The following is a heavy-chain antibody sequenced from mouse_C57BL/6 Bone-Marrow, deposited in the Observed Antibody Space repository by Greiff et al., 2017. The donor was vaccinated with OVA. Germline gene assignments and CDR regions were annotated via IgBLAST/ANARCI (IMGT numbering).Heavy chain of an antibody. J-gene: IGHJ2*01. D-gene: IGHD2-10*02. CDR2: ISYDGSN. CDR1: GYSITSGYY. Sequence: ESGPGLVKPSQSLSLTCSVTGYSITSGYYWNWIRQFPGNKLEWMGYISYDGSNNYNPTLKNRISITRDTSTNQFFLKLNSVTTVDTATYYCAREYGNYVCYWGQGTTLTVSS. V-gene: IGHV3-6*01. CDR3: AREYGNYVCY.